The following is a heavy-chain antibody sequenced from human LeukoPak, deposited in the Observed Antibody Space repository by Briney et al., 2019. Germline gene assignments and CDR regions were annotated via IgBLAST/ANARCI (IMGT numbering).Heavy chain of an antibody. D-gene: IGHD3-22*01. Sequence: GGSLRLSCAASGFTFRYHWMHWVRQAPGKGLVWVSGIKPDGSATVYAEAVKGRFTISRDNARKTFYLHMNSLRAEDTAVYYCARVLSGSWDWFDPWGQGTLVTVSS. J-gene: IGHJ5*02. CDR2: IKPDGSAT. V-gene: IGHV3-74*01. CDR3: ARVLSGSWDWFDP. CDR1: GFTFRYHW.